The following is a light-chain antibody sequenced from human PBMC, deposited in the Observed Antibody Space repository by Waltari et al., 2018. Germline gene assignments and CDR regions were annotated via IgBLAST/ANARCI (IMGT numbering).Light chain of an antibody. CDR2: DVR. CDR1: SSDIGGYNS. Sequence: QSALTHPASVSGSPGQSITIPCTGTSSDIGGYNSVPLYQQVPGKAPNLLIYDVRNRPSGVSSRFSGSKSGNTASLTISGLQAEDEANYYCSSYIDSSTLELFGGGTSLTVL. CDR3: SSYIDSSTLEL. V-gene: IGLV2-14*03. J-gene: IGLJ2*01.